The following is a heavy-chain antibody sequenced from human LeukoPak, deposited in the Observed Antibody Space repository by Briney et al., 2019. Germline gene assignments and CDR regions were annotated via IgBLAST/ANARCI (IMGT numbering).Heavy chain of an antibody. CDR2: ISGSGGST. CDR1: GFTFSSYA. D-gene: IGHD5-18*01. V-gene: IGHV3-23*01. CDR3: AKVFLPLGYNNGEGHYFDY. J-gene: IGHJ4*02. Sequence: GGSLRLSCAASGFTFSSYAMSWVRQAPGKGLEWVSAISGSGGSTYYADSVKGRFTISRDNSKKRLYLQMNSLRAEDTAVYYCAKVFLPLGYNNGEGHYFDYWGQGTLVTVSS.